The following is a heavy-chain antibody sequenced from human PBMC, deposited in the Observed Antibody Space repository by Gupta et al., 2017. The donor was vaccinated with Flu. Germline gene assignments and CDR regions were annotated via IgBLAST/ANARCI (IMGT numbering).Heavy chain of an antibody. CDR3: ARHSLGSSSWPPPFDY. D-gene: IGHD6-13*01. CDR2: ST. J-gene: IGHJ4*02. V-gene: IGHV4-39*01. Sequence: STYYNPSLKSRVTISVDTSKNQFSLKLSSVTAADTAVYYCARHSLGSSSWPPPFDYWGQGTLVTVSS.